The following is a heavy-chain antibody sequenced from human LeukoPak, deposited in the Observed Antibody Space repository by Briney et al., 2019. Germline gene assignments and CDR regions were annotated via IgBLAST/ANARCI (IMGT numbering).Heavy chain of an antibody. CDR1: GFTFSDHF. CDR3: ASIRGTFGY. J-gene: IGHJ4*02. Sequence: GGSLRLSCAASGFTFSDHFLDWVRQAPGEGLEWVGRTRNKANSYITEYAASVKGRFTISRDDSKNSLYLQMSSLKTDDTAMYYCASIRGTFGYWGRGTLVSVSS. CDR2: TRNKANSYIT. D-gene: IGHD1-26*01. V-gene: IGHV3-72*01.